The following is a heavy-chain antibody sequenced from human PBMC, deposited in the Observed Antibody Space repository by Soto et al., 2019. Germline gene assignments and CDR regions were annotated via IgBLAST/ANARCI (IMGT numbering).Heavy chain of an antibody. J-gene: IGHJ6*02. V-gene: IGHV4-38-2*02. CDR1: GYSISSGYY. CDR2: IYHSGST. CDR3: ARDQSPYYDFLSGYYTRTYYCYGMDV. Sequence: PEKLSLTYAVFGYSISSGYYWGWIGQPPGKGLEWIGSIYHSGSTYYNPSLKSRVTISVDTSKNQFSLKLSSVTAADTAVYYCARDQSPYYDFLSGYYTRTYYCYGMDVWCQWPT. D-gene: IGHD3-3*01.